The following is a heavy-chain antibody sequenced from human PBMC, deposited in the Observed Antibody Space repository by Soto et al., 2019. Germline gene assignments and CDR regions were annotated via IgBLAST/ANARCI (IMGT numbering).Heavy chain of an antibody. CDR3: AKDQDCGGTSWRFWAPGY. D-gene: IGHD2-21*01. CDR1: GFTFSYYG. CDR2: ISDDGSNK. J-gene: IGHJ4*02. Sequence: QVQLVESGGGVVQPGKSLRLSCAAFGFTFSYYGMHWVRQAPGKGLEWVALISDDGSNKYYADSLKGRFTISRDNSKNPLFLQGNSPTAEDTAVYYCAKDQDCGGTSWRFWAPGYWGQGIMVIVSS. V-gene: IGHV3-30*18.